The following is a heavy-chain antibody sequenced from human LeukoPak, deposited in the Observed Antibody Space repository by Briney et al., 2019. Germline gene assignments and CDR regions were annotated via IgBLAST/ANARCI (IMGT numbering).Heavy chain of an antibody. Sequence: GGSLRLSCAASGFTFSKYGMHWVRQAPGKGLEWVAVIWFDGINTNHADSVKGRFTVSRDNSKNTLFLQMNSLRAEDTAVYFCVRDYCSGGSCYESKWFDPWGQGTPVTVSS. D-gene: IGHD2-15*01. CDR1: GFTFSKYG. V-gene: IGHV3-33*01. CDR2: IWFDGINT. CDR3: VRDYCSGGSCYESKWFDP. J-gene: IGHJ5*02.